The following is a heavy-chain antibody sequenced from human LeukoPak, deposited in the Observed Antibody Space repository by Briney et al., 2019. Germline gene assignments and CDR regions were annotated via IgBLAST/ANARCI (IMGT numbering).Heavy chain of an antibody. Sequence: ASVKVSCKASGYTITGYYMHWVRQTPGQGLEWMGWINPNSGGTNYAQKFQGRVTMTRDTSISTAYMGLSRLRSDDTAVDYCARDSEYYYDSSGYLDYWGQGTLVTVSS. J-gene: IGHJ4*02. CDR3: ARDSEYYYDSSGYLDY. CDR1: GYTITGYY. D-gene: IGHD3-22*01. CDR2: INPNSGGT. V-gene: IGHV1-2*02.